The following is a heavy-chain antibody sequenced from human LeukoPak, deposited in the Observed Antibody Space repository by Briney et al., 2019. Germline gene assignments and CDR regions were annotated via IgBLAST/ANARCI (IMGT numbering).Heavy chain of an antibody. CDR3: AKFEENYYDSSGYYDY. CDR2: ISGSGGST. CDR1: GFTFSSYA. J-gene: IGHJ4*02. D-gene: IGHD3-22*01. Sequence: GGSLRLSCAASGFTFSSYAMSWVRQAPGKGLEWVSAISGSGGSTYYADSVKGRFTISRDNSKNTLYLQMNSLRAEDTAVYYCAKFEENYYDSSGYYDYWVQGTLVTDSS. V-gene: IGHV3-23*01.